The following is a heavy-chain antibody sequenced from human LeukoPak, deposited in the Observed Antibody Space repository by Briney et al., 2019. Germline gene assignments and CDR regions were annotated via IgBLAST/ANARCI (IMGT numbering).Heavy chain of an antibody. V-gene: IGHV3-21*01. CDR1: GFTFSSYS. D-gene: IGHD4-11*01. J-gene: IGHJ4*02. Sequence: GGSLRLSCAASGFTFSSYSMNWVRQAPGKGLEWVSCISSSSTYIHYADSVKGRFTISRDNAKNSLYLQMNSLRAEDTAVYYCARDPDTNYPFDYWGQGTLVTASS. CDR3: ARDPDTNYPFDY. CDR2: ISSSSTYI.